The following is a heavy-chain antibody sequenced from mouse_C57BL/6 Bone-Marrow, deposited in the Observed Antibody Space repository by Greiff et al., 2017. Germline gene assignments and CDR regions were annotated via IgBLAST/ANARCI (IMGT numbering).Heavy chain of an antibody. CDR2: INPGSGGT. CDR3: ARWWVYFDY. J-gene: IGHJ2*01. D-gene: IGHD1-1*02. Sequence: QVQLKESGAELVRPGTSVKVSCKASGYAFTNYLIAWVKQRPGQGLEWIGVINPGSGGTNYNEKFKGKATLTADKSSSTAYMQLSSLTSEDSAVYFCARWWVYFDYCGQGTTLTVSS. CDR1: GYAFTNYL. V-gene: IGHV1-54*01.